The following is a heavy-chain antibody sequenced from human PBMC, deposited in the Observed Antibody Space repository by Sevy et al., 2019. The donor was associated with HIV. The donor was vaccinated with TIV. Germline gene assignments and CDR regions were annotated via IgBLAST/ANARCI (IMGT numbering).Heavy chain of an antibody. Sequence: GGSLRLSCAASGFTFSSYSMNWVRQAPGKGLEWVSYISSSGSTMYYADSVKGRFTISRDNAKNSLYLQTNSLRDEDTAVYYCARDSVTDGIRPYGIVGATPRYWGQGTLVTVSS. CDR3: ARDSVTDGIRPYGIVGATPRY. D-gene: IGHD1-26*01. V-gene: IGHV3-48*02. CDR2: ISSSGSTM. CDR1: GFTFSSYS. J-gene: IGHJ4*02.